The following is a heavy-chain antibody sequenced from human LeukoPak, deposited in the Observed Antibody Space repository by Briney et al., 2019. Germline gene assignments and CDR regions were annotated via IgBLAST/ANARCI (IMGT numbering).Heavy chain of an antibody. CDR1: GFTVSSHY. J-gene: IGHJ6*02. CDR3: ARGLYYYYGMDV. V-gene: IGHV3-53*01. Sequence: GGSLRLSCAASGFTVSSHYMTWVRQAPGKGLEWVSATYSGGTTYYADSVKGRFTISRDNSKNTLYLQMNSLRAEDTAVFYCARGLYYYYGMDVWGQGTTVTVSS. CDR2: TYSGGTT.